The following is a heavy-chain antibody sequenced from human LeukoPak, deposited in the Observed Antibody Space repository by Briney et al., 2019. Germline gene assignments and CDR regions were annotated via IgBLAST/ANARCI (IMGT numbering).Heavy chain of an antibody. Sequence: TGGSLRLSCAASGFTFSDYYMSWLRQAPGKGLEWVSYISSSGSTIYYADSVKGRFTISRDNAKNSLYLQMNSLRAEDTAVYYCARDGRRGYSYGFFDYWGQGTLVTVSS. D-gene: IGHD5-18*01. V-gene: IGHV3-11*04. CDR3: ARDGRRGYSYGFFDY. J-gene: IGHJ4*02. CDR1: GFTFSDYY. CDR2: ISSSGSTI.